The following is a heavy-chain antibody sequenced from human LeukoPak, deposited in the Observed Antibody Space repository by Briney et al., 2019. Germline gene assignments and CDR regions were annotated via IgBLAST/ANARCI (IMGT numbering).Heavy chain of an antibody. V-gene: IGHV4-39*02. CDR1: GGFISSSSYY. J-gene: IGHJ5*01. CDR2: IYYSGST. D-gene: IGHD6-13*01. CDR3: ARDGSSSWNNWFDS. Sequence: SETLSLTCSVSGGFISSSSYYWGWIRQPPGKGLEWIGNIYYSGSTNYKPSLKSRVTISVDTSKNHFSLKLSSVTAADTAVYYCARDGSSSWNNWFDSWGQGTLVTVSS.